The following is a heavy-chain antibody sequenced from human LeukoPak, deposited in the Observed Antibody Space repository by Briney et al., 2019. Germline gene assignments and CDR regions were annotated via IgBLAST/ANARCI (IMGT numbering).Heavy chain of an antibody. J-gene: IGHJ4*02. V-gene: IGHV1-2*02. CDR1: GYTFTGYY. Sequence: ASVKVSCKASGYTFTGYYMHWVRQAPGQGLEWMGWINPNSGGTNYAQKFQGRVTMTRDTSISTAYMELSRLRSDDTAVYYCARDGYGGYDYGHFDYWGQGTLVTVSS. CDR2: INPNSGGT. CDR3: ARDGYGGYDYGHFDY. D-gene: IGHD5-12*01.